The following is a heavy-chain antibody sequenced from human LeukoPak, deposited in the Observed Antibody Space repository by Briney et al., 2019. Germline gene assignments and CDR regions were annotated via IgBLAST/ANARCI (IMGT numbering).Heavy chain of an antibody. J-gene: IGHJ6*03. Sequence: PGGSLRLSCAASGFTFSSYAMHWVRQAPGKGLEWVSVINSGGSTYYADSVKGRFTISRDNSKNTLYLQMNSLRAEDAAVYYCARELWLSPRYYYYYMDVWGKGTTVTVSS. V-gene: IGHV3-66*02. D-gene: IGHD6-19*01. CDR1: GFTFSSYA. CDR3: ARELWLSPRYYYYYMDV. CDR2: INSGGST.